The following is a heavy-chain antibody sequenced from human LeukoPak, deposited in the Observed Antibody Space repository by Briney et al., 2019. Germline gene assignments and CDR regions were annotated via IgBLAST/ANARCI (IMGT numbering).Heavy chain of an antibody. D-gene: IGHD4-23*01. J-gene: IGHJ4*02. V-gene: IGHV3-30-3*01. CDR2: ILPDGGNK. CDR3: AIMTTVVTNFDY. CDR1: GFSFSSFV. Sequence: GGSLRLSCAVSGFSFSSFVMHWVRQAPGKGLKWVAAILPDGGNKHYANSVKGRVTISRDNSKNTLYLQMNSLRAEDTALYYCAIMTTVVTNFDYWGQGTLVTVSS.